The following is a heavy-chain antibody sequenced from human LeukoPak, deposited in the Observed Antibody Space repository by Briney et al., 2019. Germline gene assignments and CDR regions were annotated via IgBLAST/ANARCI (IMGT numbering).Heavy chain of an antibody. V-gene: IGHV4-59*08. J-gene: IGHJ4*02. CDR2: IFYSGST. D-gene: IGHD3-3*01. Sequence: SETLSLTCSVSGGSIRDYYWSWIWQPPGKGLEWIGHIFYSGSTNYNPSLRSRVTISVDTSKKQFSLKLSSMTAADTAVYYCASRRYYGFWSGYVDWGQGTLVTVSS. CDR1: GGSIRDYY. CDR3: ASRRYYGFWSGYVD.